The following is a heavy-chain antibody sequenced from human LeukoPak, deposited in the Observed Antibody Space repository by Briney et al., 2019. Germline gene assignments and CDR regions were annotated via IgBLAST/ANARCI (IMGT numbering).Heavy chain of an antibody. Sequence: GGSLRLSYAASGFTFSRYSMSWARQAPGKGRECLSYISSGSVTIYYADSVKGRFTISRDNAKHSLYLQMNSLRAEDTAIYYCARVPAAINAIDYWGQGTLVTVSS. CDR2: ISSGSVTI. CDR3: ARVPAAINAIDY. V-gene: IGHV3-48*04. J-gene: IGHJ4*02. D-gene: IGHD2-2*02. CDR1: GFTFSRYS.